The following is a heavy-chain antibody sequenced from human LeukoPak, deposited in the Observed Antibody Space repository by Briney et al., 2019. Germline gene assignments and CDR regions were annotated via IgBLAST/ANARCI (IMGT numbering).Heavy chain of an antibody. J-gene: IGHJ4*02. CDR1: GVTVGNNY. V-gene: IGHV3-66*01. Sequence: GGSLRLSCAASGVTVGNNYMIWVRQAPGEGLEWVSRIYSGGATYYADSVKGRFTISGDSSKNTLFLQMNSLRAVDTAVYYCARDPPAVKSGTYGWGQGTLVTVSS. CDR2: IYSGGAT. D-gene: IGHD4-11*01. CDR3: ARDPPAVKSGTYG.